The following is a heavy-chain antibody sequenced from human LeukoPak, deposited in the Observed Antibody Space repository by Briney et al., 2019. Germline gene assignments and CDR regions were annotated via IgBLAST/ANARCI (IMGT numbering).Heavy chain of an antibody. CDR3: ADPRNDY. Sequence: PGRSLRLSCAASGFTFSSYPMHWVRQAPGKGLEWVAVISYDGSSKYYAESVKGRFTISRDDSKNTLYLQMNSLRAEDTAVYYCADPRNDYWGQGTLVTVSS. CDR2: ISYDGSSK. V-gene: IGHV3-30*04. CDR1: GFTFSSYP. J-gene: IGHJ4*02.